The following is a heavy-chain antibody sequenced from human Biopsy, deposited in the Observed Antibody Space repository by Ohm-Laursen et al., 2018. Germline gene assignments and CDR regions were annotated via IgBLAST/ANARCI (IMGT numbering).Heavy chain of an antibody. CDR3: TRDVKRYCSGTSCYSGYFGMDV. CDR1: DGSIISYY. Sequence: SETLSLTCSVSDGSIISYYWTWIRQPPGKGLEWIGHVYNGGITNYNPSLKSRVTISKDTSKNQFSLKLNSVTAADTAVYFCTRDVKRYCSGTSCYSGYFGMDVWGQGTTVTVSS. V-gene: IGHV4-59*01. J-gene: IGHJ6*02. D-gene: IGHD2-2*01. CDR2: VYNGGIT.